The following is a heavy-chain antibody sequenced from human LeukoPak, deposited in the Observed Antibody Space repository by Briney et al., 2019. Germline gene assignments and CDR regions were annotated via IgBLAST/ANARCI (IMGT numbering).Heavy chain of an antibody. Sequence: GGSLRLSCAASGFTFSSYEMKWVRQAPGKGLEWVSYISSSGSTVYYADSVKGRFTISRDNAKNSLYLQMSSLRAEDTAVYYCARGTFCGGDCYSAGFDSWGQGTLVTVSS. J-gene: IGHJ4*02. CDR1: GFTFSSYE. CDR2: ISSSGSTV. CDR3: ARGTFCGGDCYSAGFDS. D-gene: IGHD2-21*02. V-gene: IGHV3-48*03.